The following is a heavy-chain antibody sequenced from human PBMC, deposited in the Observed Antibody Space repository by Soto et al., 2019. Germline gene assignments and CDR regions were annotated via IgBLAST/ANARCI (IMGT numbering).Heavy chain of an antibody. J-gene: IGHJ5*02. CDR3: AIGLRGVIITDWFEA. CDR2: MNPNSGNT. Sequence: ASVKVSCTASGYTFTSYGISWVRQATGQGLEWMGWMNPNSGNTGYAQKFQGRVTMTRNTSISKAYMELSSLRSEDTAVYYCAIGLRGVIITDWFEAWGQGNLVTV. V-gene: IGHV1-8*01. D-gene: IGHD3-10*01. CDR1: GYTFTSYG.